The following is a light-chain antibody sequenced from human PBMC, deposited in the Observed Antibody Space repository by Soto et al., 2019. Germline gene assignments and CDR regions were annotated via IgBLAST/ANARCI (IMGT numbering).Light chain of an antibody. Sequence: EIVLTQSPGTLSLSPGERATLSCRASLSVSSNYLAWYQRKPGQAPRLLIYGASSRATGIPNRFSGSGSGTDFTLTITRLEPEDFAVYYCQQYGSSPPTFGQGTKVEIK. CDR3: QQYGSSPPT. CDR1: LSVSSNY. V-gene: IGKV3-20*01. CDR2: GAS. J-gene: IGKJ1*01.